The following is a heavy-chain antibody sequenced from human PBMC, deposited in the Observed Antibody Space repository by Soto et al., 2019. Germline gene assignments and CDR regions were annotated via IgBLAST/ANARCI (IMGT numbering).Heavy chain of an antibody. CDR3: ASPTPGYCSGGSCYSPRS. Sequence: SETLSLTCTVSGASISGFYWSWIRKSAGKGLEWIGRIYATGTTDYNPSLKSRVMMSVDTSKKQFSLKLRSVTAADTAVYYCASPTPGYCSGGSCYSPRSWGQGTLVTVSS. J-gene: IGHJ5*02. CDR1: GASISGFY. CDR2: IYATGTT. D-gene: IGHD2-15*01. V-gene: IGHV4-4*07.